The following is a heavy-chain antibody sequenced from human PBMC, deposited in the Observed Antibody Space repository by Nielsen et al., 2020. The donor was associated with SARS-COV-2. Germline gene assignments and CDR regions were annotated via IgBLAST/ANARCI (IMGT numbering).Heavy chain of an antibody. V-gene: IGHV3-30*18. CDR2: ISYDGSNK. Sequence: WIRQPPGKGLEWVAVISYDGSNKYYADSVKGRFSISRDNSKNTLYLQMNSLSAEDTAVYYCAKGESYGAPPFDYWGQGTLVTVSS. D-gene: IGHD4-17*01. CDR3: AKGESYGAPPFDY. J-gene: IGHJ4*02.